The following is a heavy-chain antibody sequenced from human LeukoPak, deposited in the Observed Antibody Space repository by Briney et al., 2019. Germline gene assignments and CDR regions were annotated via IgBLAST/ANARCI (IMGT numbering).Heavy chain of an antibody. D-gene: IGHD3-10*01. J-gene: IGHJ4*02. Sequence: GASVKVSCKASGGTFSSYAISWVRQAPGQGLEWMGRIIPIFGTANYAQKFQGRVTITTHESTSTAYMERSSLRSEDRAVYYCAREPYGSGSQPVDYWGQGTLVTVSS. CDR2: IIPIFGTA. CDR1: GGTFSSYA. V-gene: IGHV1-69*05. CDR3: AREPYGSGSQPVDY.